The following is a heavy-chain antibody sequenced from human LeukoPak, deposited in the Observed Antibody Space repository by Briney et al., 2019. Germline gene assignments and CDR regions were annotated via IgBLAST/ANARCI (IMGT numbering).Heavy chain of an antibody. CDR3: ARVVGSGWPLSY. J-gene: IGHJ4*02. V-gene: IGHV3-30-3*01. CDR2: ISYDGSNK. D-gene: IGHD6-19*01. Sequence: GGSLRLSCAASGFTFSSYAMHWVRQAPGKGLEWVAVISYDGSNKYYADSVKGRFTISRDNSKNTLYLQMNSLRAEDTAVYYCARVVGSGWPLSYWGQGTLVTVSS. CDR1: GFTFSSYA.